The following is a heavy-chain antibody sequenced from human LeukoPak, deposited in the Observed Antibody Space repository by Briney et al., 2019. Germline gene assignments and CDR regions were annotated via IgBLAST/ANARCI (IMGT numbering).Heavy chain of an antibody. J-gene: IGHJ3*02. Sequence: SETLSLTCTVSGGSISSYYWSWIRQPAGKGLEWIGRIYTSGSTNYNPSLKSRVTMSVDTSKNQFSLKLSSVTAADTAVYYCAREHGPYYDFWSGYYTAFDIWGQGTMVTVSS. CDR3: AREHGPYYDFWSGYYTAFDI. CDR2: IYTSGST. CDR1: GGSISSYY. V-gene: IGHV4-4*07. D-gene: IGHD3-3*01.